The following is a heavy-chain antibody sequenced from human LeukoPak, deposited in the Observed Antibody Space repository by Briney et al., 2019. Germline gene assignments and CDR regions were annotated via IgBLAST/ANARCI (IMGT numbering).Heavy chain of an antibody. CDR3: AREGRSDYGASRSFDI. D-gene: IGHD4-17*01. CDR2: INPSGGT. CDR1: GYSFTSYY. V-gene: IGHV1-46*01. J-gene: IGHJ3*02. Sequence: ASXTVSCKASGYSFTSYYMHWVRQVPGQGREWMGLINPSGGTKYSKKIQDRVTMTRETTTRTSDKERSSLRSEDRAVYYCAREGRSDYGASRSFDIWGQGTMVTVSS.